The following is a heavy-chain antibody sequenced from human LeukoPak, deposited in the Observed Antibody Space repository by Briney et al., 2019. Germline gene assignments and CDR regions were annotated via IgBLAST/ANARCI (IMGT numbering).Heavy chain of an antibody. V-gene: IGHV3-30*03. J-gene: IGHJ4*02. Sequence: GRSLRLSCAASGFTFSSYGMHWVRQAPGKGLEWVAVISYDGSNKYYADSVKGRFTISRDNSKNTLYLQMNSLRAEDTAVYYWAGSGGGYLDYWGQGTLVTVSS. CDR2: ISYDGSNK. D-gene: IGHD3-10*01. CDR1: GFTFSSYG. CDR3: AGSGGGYLDY.